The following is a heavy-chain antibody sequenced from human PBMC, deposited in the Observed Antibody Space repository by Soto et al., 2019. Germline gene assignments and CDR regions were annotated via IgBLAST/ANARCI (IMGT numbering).Heavy chain of an antibody. D-gene: IGHD5-18*01. V-gene: IGHV4-4*02. Sequence: TETLSLTCAVSGGSIRSNNWWSWVRQPPGKGLEWIGEIYHSGSTNYNPSLKTRVTISVDTSKNQFPLKLSSVTAADTAVYYCASRGYSYGFSLGMDVWGQGTTVTVSS. CDR2: IYHSGST. CDR1: GGSIRSNNW. CDR3: ASRGYSYGFSLGMDV. J-gene: IGHJ6*02.